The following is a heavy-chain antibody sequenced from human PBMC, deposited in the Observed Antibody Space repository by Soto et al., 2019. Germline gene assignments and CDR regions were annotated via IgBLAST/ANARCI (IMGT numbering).Heavy chain of an antibody. D-gene: IGHD3-10*01. Sequence: WETLSLTCTVSGGSISSYYWSWIRQPPGKGLEWIGYSYYSGRTNYNPSLKSRVTISVATSKTQFSLKLSSVTAADTAVYYCARESRRHIMVRGANDAFDIWGQGTMVTVSS. V-gene: IGHV4-59*01. CDR2: SYYSGRT. CDR3: ARESRRHIMVRGANDAFDI. CDR1: GGSISSYY. J-gene: IGHJ3*02.